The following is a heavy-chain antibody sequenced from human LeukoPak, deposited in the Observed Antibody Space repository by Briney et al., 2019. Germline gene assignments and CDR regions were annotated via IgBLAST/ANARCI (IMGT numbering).Heavy chain of an antibody. J-gene: IGHJ4*02. CDR2: INPNSGGT. Sequence: ASVKVSCKASGYTFTGYYMHWVRQAPGQGLEWMGWINPNSGGTNYAQKFQGRVTMTRDTSISTAYMELSRLRSDDTAVYYCARQQIVATTHDYWGQGTLVTVSP. D-gene: IGHD5-12*01. CDR1: GYTFTGYY. CDR3: ARQQIVATTHDY. V-gene: IGHV1-2*02.